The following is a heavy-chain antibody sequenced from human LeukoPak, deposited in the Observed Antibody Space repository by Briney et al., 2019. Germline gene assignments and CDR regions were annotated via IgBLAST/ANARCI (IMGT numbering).Heavy chain of an antibody. CDR2: ISSSSSTI. J-gene: IGHJ4*02. CDR1: GFTFSSYS. D-gene: IGHD4-17*01. CDR3: ARGDYGDPLGY. V-gene: IGHV3-48*04. Sequence: PGGSLRLSCAASGFTFSSYSMNWVRQAPGKGLGWVSYISSSSSTIYYAASVQGRFTISRDNAKNSLYLQMNSLRAEDTAVYYCARGDYGDPLGYWGQGTLVTVSS.